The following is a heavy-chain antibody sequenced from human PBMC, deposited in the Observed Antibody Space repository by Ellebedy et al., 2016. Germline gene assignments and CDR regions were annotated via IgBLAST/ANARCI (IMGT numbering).Heavy chain of an antibody. CDR2: IYCDDDK. CDR3: AHVTAMVRAFDY. V-gene: IGHV2-5*02. CDR1: GFSLSTSGVG. D-gene: IGHD5-18*01. J-gene: IGHJ4*02. Sequence: SGPTLVXPTQTLTLTCTFSGFSLSTSGVGVGWIRQPPGKALEWLALIYCDDDKRYSPSLKSRLTITKDTSKNQVVLTMTNMDPVDTATYYCAHVTAMVRAFDYWGQGTLVTVSS.